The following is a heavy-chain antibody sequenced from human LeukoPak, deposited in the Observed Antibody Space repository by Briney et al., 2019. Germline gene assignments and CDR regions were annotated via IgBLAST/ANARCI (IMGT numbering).Heavy chain of an antibody. CDR2: IYYSGST. J-gene: IGHJ4*02. D-gene: IGHD5-18*01. Sequence: PSETLSLTCTVSGGSISSYYWTWIRQHPGKGLEQIGYIYYSGSTYYNPSLRSRIAISLDTSKNQFSLKVTSVTAADTAVYYCARDARYSSLDYWGQGTLVTVSS. CDR3: ARDARYSSLDY. CDR1: GGSISSYY. V-gene: IGHV4-59*06.